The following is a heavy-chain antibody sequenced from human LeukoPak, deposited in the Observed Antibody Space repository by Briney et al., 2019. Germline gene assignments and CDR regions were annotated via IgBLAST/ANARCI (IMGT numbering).Heavy chain of an antibody. V-gene: IGHV3-23*01. CDR2: ISGSGGDT. CDR1: GFTFGSYW. CDR3: ATLAVADGH. Sequence: GGSLRLSCEASGFTFGSYWMHWVRQAPGKGLEWVSEISGSGGDTYYADSVKGRFTISRDNSKNTLYLQMNSLRAEDTAVYYCATLAVADGHWGQGTLVTVSS. D-gene: IGHD6-19*01. J-gene: IGHJ4*02.